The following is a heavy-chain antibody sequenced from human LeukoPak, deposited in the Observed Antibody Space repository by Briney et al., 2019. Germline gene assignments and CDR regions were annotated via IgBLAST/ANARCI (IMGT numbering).Heavy chain of an antibody. Sequence: GGSLRLSCAASGFTFSNYWIYWVHQAPGKGLVWVSRTDSDGSSTGYADSVKGRFTISRDDAKNTLYLQMNSLRVEDTAVYYCATGGDYGRYWGQGTLVTVSS. CDR3: ATGGDYGRY. V-gene: IGHV3-74*01. J-gene: IGHJ4*02. CDR2: TDSDGSST. CDR1: GFTFSNYW. D-gene: IGHD4-17*01.